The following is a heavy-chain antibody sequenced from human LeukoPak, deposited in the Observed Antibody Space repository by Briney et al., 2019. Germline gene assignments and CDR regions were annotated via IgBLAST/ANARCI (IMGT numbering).Heavy chain of an antibody. V-gene: IGHV1-2*02. J-gene: IGHJ4*02. CDR3: AIGGYCSGGSCLVMHFDY. CDR2: INPNSGGT. Sequence: ASVKVSCKASGYTFTGYYMHWVRQAPGQGLEWMGWINPNSGGTNYAQKFQGRVTMTRDTSISTAYMELSRPRSDDTAVYYCAIGGYCSGGSCLVMHFDYWGQGTLVTVSS. D-gene: IGHD2-15*01. CDR1: GYTFTGYY.